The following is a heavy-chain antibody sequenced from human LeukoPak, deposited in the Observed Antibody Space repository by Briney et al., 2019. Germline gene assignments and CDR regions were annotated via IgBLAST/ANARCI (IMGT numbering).Heavy chain of an antibody. CDR2: INPNSGGT. D-gene: IGHD3-22*01. V-gene: IGHV1-2*02. CDR3: ARGSYYYDSSGYATDY. J-gene: IGHJ4*02. CDR1: GYTFTDCY. Sequence: ASVKVSCKASGYTFTDCYMHWVRQAPGQGLEWMGWINPNSGGTNYAQKFQGRVTMTRDTSISTAYMELSRLRSDDTAVYYCARGSYYYDSSGYATDYWGQGTLVTVSS.